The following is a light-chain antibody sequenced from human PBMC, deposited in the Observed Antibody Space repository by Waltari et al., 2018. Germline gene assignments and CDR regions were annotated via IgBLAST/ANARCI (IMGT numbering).Light chain of an antibody. CDR3: QQHNSYPLT. CDR1: QGISHY. J-gene: IGKJ4*01. CDR2: YAS. V-gene: IGKV1-16*01. Sequence: DIQMTQSPSSLSASVGDTVTITRRASQGISHYLAWYQQKPGKAPKPLMYYASNLGSRVPASFGGSQSETDFTLNISSLQPEDFATYYIQQHNSYPLTFGGRTKVKIE.